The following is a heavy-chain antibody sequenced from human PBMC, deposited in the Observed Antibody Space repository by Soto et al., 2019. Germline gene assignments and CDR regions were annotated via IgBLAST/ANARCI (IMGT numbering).Heavy chain of an antibody. CDR2: IYWDDDK. V-gene: IGHV2-5*02. CDR3: AHRPAYCSGGSCYSGFDY. D-gene: IGHD2-15*01. J-gene: IGHJ4*02. Sequence: QITLKESGPTLVKPTQTLTLTCTFSGFSLSTSGVGVGWIRQPPGKALEWLALIYWDDDKRYSPSLKSRLTITNDTSKIQVFLTRTNMDPVDTATYYCAHRPAYCSGGSCYSGFDYWGQGTLVTVSS. CDR1: GFSLSTSGVG.